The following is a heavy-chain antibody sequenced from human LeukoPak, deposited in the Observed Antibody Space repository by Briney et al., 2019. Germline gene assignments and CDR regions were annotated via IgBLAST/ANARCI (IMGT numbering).Heavy chain of an antibody. CDR3: ARGYGSSWSHYYYYGMDV. D-gene: IGHD6-13*01. CDR2: ISAYNGNT. V-gene: IGHV1-18*01. J-gene: IGHJ6*02. Sequence: ASVKVSCKASGYTFTSYGISWVRQAPGQGLEWMGWISAYNGNTNYAQKLQGRVTMTTDTSTSAAYMELRSLRSDDTAVYYCARGYGSSWSHYYYYGMDVWGQGTTVTVSS. CDR1: GYTFTSYG.